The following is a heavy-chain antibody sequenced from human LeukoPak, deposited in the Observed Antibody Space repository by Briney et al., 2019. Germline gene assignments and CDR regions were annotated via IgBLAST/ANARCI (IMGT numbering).Heavy chain of an antibody. CDR2: IYYSGST. V-gene: IGHV4-39*01. J-gene: IGHJ4*02. D-gene: IGHD1-26*01. CDR1: GGSISSSSYY. CDR3: AIVLVGATTHLFDY. Sequence: SETLSLICTVSGGSISSSSYYWGWIRHPPGKGLEWIGCIYYSGSTYYTPSLKSRVTISVDTSKNQFSLKLSSVTAADTAVYYCAIVLVGATTHLFDYWGQGTLVTVSS.